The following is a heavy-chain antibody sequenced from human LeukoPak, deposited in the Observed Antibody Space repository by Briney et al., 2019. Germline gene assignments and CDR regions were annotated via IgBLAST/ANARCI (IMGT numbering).Heavy chain of an antibody. J-gene: IGHJ4*02. Sequence: GGSLRLSCAVSGFTFSRNGMHWVRQAPGKGLEWVAVISFDASNKYYADSVKGRFTISRDNSKNTLYLQMNSLRAEDAAVHYCATEGSFDYWGQGTLVTVSS. CDR3: ATEGSFDY. V-gene: IGHV3-30*03. CDR1: GFTFSRNG. CDR2: ISFDASNK.